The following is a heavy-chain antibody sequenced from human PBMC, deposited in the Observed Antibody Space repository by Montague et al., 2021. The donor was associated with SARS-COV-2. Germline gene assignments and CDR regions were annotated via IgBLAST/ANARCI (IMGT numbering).Heavy chain of an antibody. Sequence: SAISGDSVSSNSATWNWVRQSPSRGLEWLGRTYYRSKWYNDYAVSVRGRVTINPDTSKNQFSLQLNSVTPEDTAIYYRTSGREGNYNVMDVWGQGTTVTVSS. V-gene: IGHV6-1*01. CDR1: GDSVSSNSAT. J-gene: IGHJ6*02. CDR2: TYYRSKWYN. D-gene: IGHD1-1*01. CDR3: TSGREGNYNVMDV.